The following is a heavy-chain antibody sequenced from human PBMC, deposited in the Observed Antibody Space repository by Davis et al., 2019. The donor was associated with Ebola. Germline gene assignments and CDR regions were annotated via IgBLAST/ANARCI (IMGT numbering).Heavy chain of an antibody. V-gene: IGHV3-33*01. CDR1: GFSFRSFA. CDR3: ARGQWVDYFDY. CDR2: IWYDGINK. J-gene: IGHJ4*02. Sequence: GGSLRLSCAASGFSFRSFAMHWVRQAPGKGLEWVSVIWYDGINKYYADSVKGRFTISRDNSKNILYLQMNSLRAEDTAVYYCARGQWVDYFDYWGQGTLVTVSS. D-gene: IGHD1-26*01.